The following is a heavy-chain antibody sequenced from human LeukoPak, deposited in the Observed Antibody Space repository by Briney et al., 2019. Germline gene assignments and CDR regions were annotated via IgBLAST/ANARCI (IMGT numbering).Heavy chain of an antibody. V-gene: IGHV4-39*01. D-gene: IGHD2-2*01. CDR1: GGSISSSSYY. CDR2: IYYSGST. Sequence: SETLSPTCTVSGGSISSSSYYWGWLRQPPGKGLEWIGSIYYSGSTYYNPSLKSRFTISVDTSKNQFSLKLSSVTAADTAVYYCARQLGYCSSTSCYADKVDYWGQGTLVTVSS. CDR3: ARQLGYCSSTSCYADKVDY. J-gene: IGHJ4*02.